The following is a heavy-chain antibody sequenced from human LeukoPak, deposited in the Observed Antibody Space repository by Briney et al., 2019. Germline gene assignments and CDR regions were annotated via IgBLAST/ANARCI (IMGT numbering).Heavy chain of an antibody. V-gene: IGHV4-39*07. Sequence: TSETLSLTCTVSGGSISSSSYYWGWIRQPPGKGLEWIGSIYYSGSTYYNPSLKSRVTMSVDTSKNQFSLKLSSVTAADTAVYYCASGELPYYFDYWGQGTLVTVSS. J-gene: IGHJ4*02. CDR1: GGSISSSSYY. CDR3: ASGELPYYFDY. D-gene: IGHD1-26*01. CDR2: IYYSGST.